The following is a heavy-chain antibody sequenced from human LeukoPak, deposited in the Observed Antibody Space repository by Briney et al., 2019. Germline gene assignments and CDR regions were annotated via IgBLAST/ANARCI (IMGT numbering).Heavy chain of an antibody. CDR2: MNPNSGYT. J-gene: IGHJ6*03. CDR3: ARGLSGYDYYYYYYYMDV. CDR1: GYTFTSYD. V-gene: IGHV1-8*01. Sequence: ASVKVSCKASGYTFTSYDINWVRQATGQGLEWMGWMNPNSGYTGYAQKFQGRVTMTRNTSISTAYMELSSLRSEDTAVYYCARGLSGYDYYYYYYYMDVWGKGTTVTVSS. D-gene: IGHD5-12*01.